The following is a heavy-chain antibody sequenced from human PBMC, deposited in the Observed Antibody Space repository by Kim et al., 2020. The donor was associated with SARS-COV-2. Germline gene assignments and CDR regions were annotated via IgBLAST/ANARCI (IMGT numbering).Heavy chain of an antibody. D-gene: IGHD3-10*01. CDR3: ARGPTTYYYGSGSYYNPNYHYFDY. V-gene: IGHV4-34*01. J-gene: IGHJ4*02. CDR2: INHSGST. Sequence: SETLSLTCAVYGGSFSGYYWSCIRQPPGKGLEWIGEINHSGSTNYNPSLKSRVTISVDTSKNQFSLKLSSVTAADTAVYYCARGPTTYYYGSGSYYNPNYHYFDYWGQGTLVTVSS. CDR1: GGSFSGYY.